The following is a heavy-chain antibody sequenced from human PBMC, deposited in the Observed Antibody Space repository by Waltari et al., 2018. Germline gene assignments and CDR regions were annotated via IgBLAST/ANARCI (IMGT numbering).Heavy chain of an antibody. CDR3: ARDRGSSWYHAFDI. V-gene: IGHV3-53*01. CDR1: GFTVSSNY. Sequence: EVQLLESGGGLIQPGGSLRLSCAASGFTVSSNYMSWVRQAPGKGLEWVSVIYSGGSTYYADSVKGRFTISRDNSKNTLYLQMNSLRAEDTAVYYWARDRGSSWYHAFDIWGQGTMVTVSS. D-gene: IGHD6-13*01. CDR2: IYSGGST. J-gene: IGHJ3*02.